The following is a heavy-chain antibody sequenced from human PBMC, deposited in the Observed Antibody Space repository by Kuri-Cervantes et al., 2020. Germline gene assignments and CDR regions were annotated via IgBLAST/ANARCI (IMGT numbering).Heavy chain of an antibody. D-gene: IGHD6-13*01. J-gene: IGHJ4*02. CDR3: ARVLSSRGFDY. CDR1: GFTFSSYS. CDR2: ISSSGSTI. Sequence: GGSLRLSCAASGFTFSSYSMNWVRQAPGKGLEWVSYISSSGSTIYYADSVKGRFTISRDNAKNSLYLQMNSLRAEDTAVYYCARVLSSRGFDYWGQGTLVTVSS. V-gene: IGHV3-48*04.